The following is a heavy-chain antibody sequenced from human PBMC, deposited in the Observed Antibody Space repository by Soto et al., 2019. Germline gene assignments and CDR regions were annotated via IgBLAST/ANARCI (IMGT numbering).Heavy chain of an antibody. V-gene: IGHV3-49*04. CDR3: TRVGIFDY. CDR1: GFTFADYT. CDR2: IRSEANGGTT. D-gene: IGHD1-26*01. J-gene: IGHJ4*02. Sequence: PGGSLRLSCTGSGFTFADYTMSWVRQAPGKGLEWVGLIRSEANGGTTHYAASVHGGFIISRDDSRGIAFLQMNNLKSEDTAVYYCTRVGIFDYWGQGTLVTVSS.